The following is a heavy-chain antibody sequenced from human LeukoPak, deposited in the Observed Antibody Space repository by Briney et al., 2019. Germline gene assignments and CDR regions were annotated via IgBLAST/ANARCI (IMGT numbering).Heavy chain of an antibody. CDR1: GGSISSYY. Sequence: SETLSLTCTVSGGSISSYYWSWIRQPPGKGLEWIGYIYYSGSTNYNPSLKSRVTISVDTSKNQFSLKLSSVTAADTAVYYCAREESRGDYFDYWGQGTLVTVSS. D-gene: IGHD3-10*01. J-gene: IGHJ4*02. CDR2: IYYSGST. CDR3: AREESRGDYFDY. V-gene: IGHV4-59*01.